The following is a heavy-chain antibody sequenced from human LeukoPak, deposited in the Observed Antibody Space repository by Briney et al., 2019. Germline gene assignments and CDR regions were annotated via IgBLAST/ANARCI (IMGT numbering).Heavy chain of an antibody. CDR3: ASSRSSDRTVNFDY. Sequence: GASVKVSCKASGGTFGSYTISWVRQAPGQGLEWMGRIIPILGIANYAQKFQGRVTITADKSTSTAYMELSSLRSEDTAVYYCASSRSSDRTVNFDYWGQGTLVTVSS. V-gene: IGHV1-69*02. J-gene: IGHJ4*02. CDR1: GGTFGSYT. D-gene: IGHD1-14*01. CDR2: IIPILGIA.